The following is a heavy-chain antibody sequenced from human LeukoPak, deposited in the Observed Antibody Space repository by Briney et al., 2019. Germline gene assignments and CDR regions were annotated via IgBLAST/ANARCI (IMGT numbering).Heavy chain of an antibody. Sequence: GGSLRLSCAASGFTFDDYGMRWVRQAPGKGLECVSGINWNGGSTGYADSVKGRFTISRDNAKNSLYLQMNSLRAEDTALYYCAKNYDFWSPDWFDPWGQGTLVTVSS. V-gene: IGHV3-20*04. CDR1: GFTFDDYG. CDR3: AKNYDFWSPDWFDP. CDR2: INWNGGST. J-gene: IGHJ5*02. D-gene: IGHD3-3*01.